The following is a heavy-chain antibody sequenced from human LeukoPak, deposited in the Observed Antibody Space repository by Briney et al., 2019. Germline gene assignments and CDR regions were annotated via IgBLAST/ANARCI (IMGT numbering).Heavy chain of an antibody. CDR2: ITSRSSPI. V-gene: IGHV3-48*04. Sequence: GGSLTLSCAASGFTFNSYSMNWVRQAPGKGMQWVSYITSRSSPIHYADPVKGRFTLPRHHAKHPLYLQTNSLRAEDAAVYFFTRDPHALDYWGQGTLVTVSS. CDR3: TRDPHALDY. J-gene: IGHJ4*02. CDR1: GFTFNSYS.